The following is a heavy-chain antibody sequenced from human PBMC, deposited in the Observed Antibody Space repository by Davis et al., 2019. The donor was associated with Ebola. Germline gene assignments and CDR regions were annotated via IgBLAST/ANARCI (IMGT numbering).Heavy chain of an antibody. CDR1: GGSISSYY. CDR2: VFYNGST. V-gene: IGHV4-59*01. CDR3: ARGPLLFLEWLSDNYFDP. J-gene: IGHJ5*02. D-gene: IGHD3-3*01. Sequence: PSETLSLTCTVSGGSISSYYWSWIRQPPGKGLEWIGYVFYNGSTNYNPSLKSRVTISLDTSKKDFSLKLSSVTAADTAVYFCARGPLLFLEWLSDNYFDPWGQGILVTVSS.